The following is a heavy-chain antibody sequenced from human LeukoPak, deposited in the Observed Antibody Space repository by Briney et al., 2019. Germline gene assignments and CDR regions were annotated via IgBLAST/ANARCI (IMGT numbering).Heavy chain of an antibody. CDR2: IYSGGGT. V-gene: IGHV3-66*01. CDR1: GFIVSNSY. CDR3: ARGPTVQEDLDY. J-gene: IGHJ4*02. Sequence: PGGSLRLSCAASGFIVSNSYMSWVRQAPGKGLEWVSVIYSGGGTYYGDSVKDRFTISRDNSKNTLYLQMNSLRAEDTAVYYCARGPTVQEDLDYWGQGTLVTLFS.